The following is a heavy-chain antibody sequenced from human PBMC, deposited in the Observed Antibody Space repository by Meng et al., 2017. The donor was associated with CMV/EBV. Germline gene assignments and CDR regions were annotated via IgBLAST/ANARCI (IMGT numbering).Heavy chain of an antibody. CDR2: ISAYNGNT. CDR3: ARDGHLDQNYYGTDV. D-gene: IGHD2-2*03. V-gene: IGHV1-18*01. CDR1: GYTFTSYG. Sequence: ASVKVSCKASGYTFTSYGISWVRQAPGQGLEWMGWISAYNGNTNYAQKLRGRVTMTTDTSTSTAYMELRSLRSDDTAVYYCARDGHLDQNYYGTDVWGQGTTVTVSS. J-gene: IGHJ6*02.